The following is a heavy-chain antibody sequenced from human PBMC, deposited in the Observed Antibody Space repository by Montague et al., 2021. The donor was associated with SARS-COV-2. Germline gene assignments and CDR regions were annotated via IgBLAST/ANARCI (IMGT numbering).Heavy chain of an antibody. Sequence: SETLSLTCTASGGSISSPDYYWGWIRQSPGKGLEWIGSISYTGRTYYNPSLRSRVSFSMDTSKNHFSLSLSSVTVADTAVYFCAGQLPSYCATNKCYPYYFDGWGQGALVTVSS. J-gene: IGHJ4*02. D-gene: IGHD2-8*01. V-gene: IGHV4-39*01. CDR3: AGQLPSYCATNKCYPYYFDG. CDR2: ISYTGRT. CDR1: GGSISSPDYY.